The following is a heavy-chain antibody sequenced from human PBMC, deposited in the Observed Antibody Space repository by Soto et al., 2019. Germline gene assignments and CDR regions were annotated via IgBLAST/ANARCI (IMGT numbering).Heavy chain of an antibody. D-gene: IGHD6-19*01. CDR3: AKSPPAVAGYFDY. CDR1: GFPYSTYT. V-gene: IGHV3-30*18. Sequence: PGGSLSLSCAASGFPYSTYTMHWVRQAPGKGLEWVAVTSFDGSSGYYADSVRGRFTISRDNSNNTLYLQMNSLRAEDTAVYYCAKSPPAVAGYFDYWGQGTLVTVSS. J-gene: IGHJ4*02. CDR2: TSFDGSSG.